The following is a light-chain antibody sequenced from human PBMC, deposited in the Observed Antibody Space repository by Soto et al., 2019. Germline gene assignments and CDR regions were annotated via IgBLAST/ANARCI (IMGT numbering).Light chain of an antibody. V-gene: IGKV1-5*03. J-gene: IGKJ1*01. CDR2: KAS. Sequence: DIQMTQSPSTLSGSVGDRVTITCRASQTISSWLAWYQQNPGKAPKLLIYKASTLKSEVPSRFSGSGSGTEFTLTISSLQPDDFATYYCQQYTSYPWTFGQGTKVDIK. CDR3: QQYTSYPWT. CDR1: QTISSW.